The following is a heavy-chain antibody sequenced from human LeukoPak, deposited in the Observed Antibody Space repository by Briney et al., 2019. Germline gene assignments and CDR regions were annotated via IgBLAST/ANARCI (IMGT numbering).Heavy chain of an antibody. J-gene: IGHJ4*02. CDR2: ISVSGNT. V-gene: IGHV3-23*01. CDR3: AKAPVTTCSGAYCYPFDY. CDR1: GFTLSSYA. Sequence: GWSLTLSSAASGFTLSSYAMSWVRQAPGKGLEWVSAISVSGNTYHADSVKGRFTISRDSSKNTLYLQMNRLRAEDAAVYYCAKAPVTTCSGAYCYPFDYWGQGTLVTVSS. D-gene: IGHD2-21*01.